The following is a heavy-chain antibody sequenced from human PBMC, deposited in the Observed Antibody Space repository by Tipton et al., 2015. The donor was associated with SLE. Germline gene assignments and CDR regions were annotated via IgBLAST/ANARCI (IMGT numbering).Heavy chain of an antibody. J-gene: IGHJ4*02. CDR3: ARLGYYDSTAGY. CDR1: GGSISSYY. D-gene: IGHD3-22*01. Sequence: TLSLTCTVSGGSISSYYWSWIRQSPGKGLEWVGSIYYSGSTSYNPSLKSRVTISVDTSKNQFSLKLSSVTAADTAVYYCARLGYYDSTAGYWGQGTLVTVSS. CDR2: IYYSGST. V-gene: IGHV4-59*12.